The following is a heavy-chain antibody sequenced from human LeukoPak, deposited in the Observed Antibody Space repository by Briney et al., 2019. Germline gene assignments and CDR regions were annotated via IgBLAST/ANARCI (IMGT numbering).Heavy chain of an antibody. Sequence: GGSLRLSCAASGFIVSSNYMSWVRQAPGKGLEWVSVMYAGGSTYYADSVKGRFTISRDKSKNTLYLQMNSLRAEDTAVYYCAKERGVAVAVIDYWGQGTLVTVSS. V-gene: IGHV3-53*01. J-gene: IGHJ4*02. CDR3: AKERGVAVAVIDY. D-gene: IGHD6-19*01. CDR1: GFIVSSNY. CDR2: MYAGGST.